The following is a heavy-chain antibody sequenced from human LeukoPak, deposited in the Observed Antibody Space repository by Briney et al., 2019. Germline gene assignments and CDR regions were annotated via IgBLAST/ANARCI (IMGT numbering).Heavy chain of an antibody. V-gene: IGHV3-23*01. CDR3: AKGISGSYPYYFDY. CDR1: GFTFSRYA. D-gene: IGHD1-26*01. Sequence: PGGSLRLSCAASGFTFSRYAMTWVRQAPGKGLYWVSAISGSGGSTYYADSVKGRFTISRDNSKNTLYLQMNSLRAEDTAVYYCAKGISGSYPYYFDYWGQGTLVTVSS. CDR2: ISGSGGST. J-gene: IGHJ4*02.